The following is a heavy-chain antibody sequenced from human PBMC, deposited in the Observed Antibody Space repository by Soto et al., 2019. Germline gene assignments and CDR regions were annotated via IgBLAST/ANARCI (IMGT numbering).Heavy chain of an antibody. V-gene: IGHV3-72*01. CDR1: GFTFSDHY. CDR2: TRNKANSYTT. J-gene: IGHJ4*02. Sequence: PGGSLRLSCAASGFTFSDHYMDWVRQAPGKGLEWVGRTRNKANSYTTEYAASVKGRFTISRDDSKSIAYLQMNSLKTEDTAVYYCTPATQYSGTAFDYWGQGTLVTVSS. D-gene: IGHD1-26*01. CDR3: TPATQYSGTAFDY.